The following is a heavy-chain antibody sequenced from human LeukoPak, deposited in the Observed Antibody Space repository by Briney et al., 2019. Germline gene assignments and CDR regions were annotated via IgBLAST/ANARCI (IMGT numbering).Heavy chain of an antibody. D-gene: IGHD3-22*01. Sequence: PGGSLRLSCAASAFTFTTYGMHWDRQAPGKGLEWVANIKQDGSEKYYVDSVKGRFTISRDNAKNSLYLQMNSLRAEDTAVYYCARDFIDYDSSGYYYLGRHNDAFDIWGQGTMVTVSS. CDR1: AFTFTTYG. J-gene: IGHJ3*02. CDR3: ARDFIDYDSSGYYYLGRHNDAFDI. V-gene: IGHV3-7*01. CDR2: IKQDGSEK.